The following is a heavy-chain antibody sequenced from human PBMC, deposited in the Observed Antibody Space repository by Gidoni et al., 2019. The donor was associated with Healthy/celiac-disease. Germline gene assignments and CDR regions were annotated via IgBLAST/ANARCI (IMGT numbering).Heavy chain of an antibody. D-gene: IGHD3-10*01. CDR1: GFTFSDNY. Sequence: EVQLVESGGGLVQPGGSLILSCAASGFTFSDNYMDWVRQAPGKGLEWVGRTRNKANSYTTEYAASVKGRFTISRDDSKNSLYLQMNSLKTEDTAVYYCARDRGVVYFDYWGQGTLVTVSS. CDR2: TRNKANSYTT. V-gene: IGHV3-72*01. CDR3: ARDRGVVYFDY. J-gene: IGHJ4*02.